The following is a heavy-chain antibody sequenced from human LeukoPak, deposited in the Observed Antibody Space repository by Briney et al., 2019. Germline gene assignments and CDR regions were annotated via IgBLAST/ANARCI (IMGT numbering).Heavy chain of an antibody. J-gene: IGHJ4*02. D-gene: IGHD5-12*01. CDR2: ISDGAATT. V-gene: IGHV3-23*01. CDR3: ANLNSSYATDF. CDR1: EYTHSTYP. Sequence: GGSLRLSCAASEYTHSTYPMSWVRQAPGKGLEWVSLISDGAATTYYADSVKGRFTISRDNSKNTLSLQMISLGAEDTAVYYCANLNSSYATDFWGQGTLVTVSS.